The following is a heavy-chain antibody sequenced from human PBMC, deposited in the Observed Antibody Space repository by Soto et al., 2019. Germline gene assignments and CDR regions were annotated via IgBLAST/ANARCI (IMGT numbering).Heavy chain of an antibody. CDR3: ARGKDGGSYFLAFDI. D-gene: IGHD1-26*01. V-gene: IGHV3-74*01. Sequence: EVQLVESGGGLGQPGGSLRLSCAASGFTFSSHWMHWVRQVPGKGLVWVSRINSDGSTTTYADSVKGRFTISRDNAKKTLYLQMKSLRAEDTAVYSCARGKDGGSYFLAFDIWGQGTMVTVS. CDR2: INSDGSTT. J-gene: IGHJ3*02. CDR1: GFTFSSHW.